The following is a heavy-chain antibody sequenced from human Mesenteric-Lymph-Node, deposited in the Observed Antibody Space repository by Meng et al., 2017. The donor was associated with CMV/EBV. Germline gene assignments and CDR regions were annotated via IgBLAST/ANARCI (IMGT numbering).Heavy chain of an antibody. CDR1: GFTFSNYW. CDR2: ISTDGRST. V-gene: IGHV3-74*03. Sequence: GESLKISCAASGFTFSNYWMHWVRQAPGKGLVWVSRISTDGRSTMYADSVKGRFTISRDNAKNVLYLQMNSLRPEDTAVYYCARVGNWKRFDYWGQGRLVTVSS. CDR3: ARVGNWKRFDY. D-gene: IGHD1-20*01. J-gene: IGHJ4*02.